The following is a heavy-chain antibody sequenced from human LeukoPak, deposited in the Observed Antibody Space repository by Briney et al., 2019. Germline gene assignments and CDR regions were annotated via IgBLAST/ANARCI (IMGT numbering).Heavy chain of an antibody. D-gene: IGHD3-22*01. CDR1: GYTFTGYY. J-gene: IGHJ4*02. Sequence: ASVKVSCKASGYTFTGYYTHWVRQAPGQGLEWMGRINPNSGGTNYAQKFQGRVTMTRDTSISTAYMELSRLRSDDTAVYYCARGKPIAYYYDSSGQRGDYWGQGTLVTVSS. CDR3: ARGKPIAYYYDSSGQRGDY. CDR2: INPNSGGT. V-gene: IGHV1-2*06.